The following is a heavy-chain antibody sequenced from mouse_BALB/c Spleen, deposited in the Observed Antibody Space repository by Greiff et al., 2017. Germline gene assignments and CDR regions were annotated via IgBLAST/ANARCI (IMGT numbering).Heavy chain of an antibody. D-gene: IGHD2-1*01. J-gene: IGHJ1*01. CDR1: GFTFSSYA. Sequence: DVMLVESGGGLVKPGGSLKLSCAASGFTFSSYAMSWVRQTPEKRLEWVASISSGGSTYYPDSVKGRFTISRDNARNILYLQMSSLRSEDTAMYYCARGYGNYGGWYFDVWGAGTTVTVSS. CDR2: ISSGGST. V-gene: IGHV5-6-5*01. CDR3: ARGYGNYGGWYFDV.